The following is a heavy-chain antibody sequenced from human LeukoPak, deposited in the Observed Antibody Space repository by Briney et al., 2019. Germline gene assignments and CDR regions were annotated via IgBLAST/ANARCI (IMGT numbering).Heavy chain of an antibody. CDR3: ARHVTAIYDFWSGYSAIDY. CDR1: GGSISSSSYY. CDR2: IYYSGST. V-gene: IGHV4-39*01. J-gene: IGHJ4*02. D-gene: IGHD3-3*01. Sequence: KPSETLSLTCTVSGGSISSSSYYWGWIRQPPGKGLEWIGSIYYSGSTYYNPSLKSRVTISVDTSKNQFSLKLSSVTAADTAVYYCARHVTAIYDFWSGYSAIDYWGQGTLVTVSS.